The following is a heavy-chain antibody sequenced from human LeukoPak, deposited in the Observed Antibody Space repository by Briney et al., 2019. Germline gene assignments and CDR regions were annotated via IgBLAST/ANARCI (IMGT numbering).Heavy chain of an antibody. V-gene: IGHV4-39*01. CDR1: GGSISSSSYY. J-gene: IGHJ3*02. Sequence: PSETLSLTCTVSGGSISSSSYYWGWIRQPPGKGLEWIGSIYYSGSTYYNPSLKSRVTISVDTSKNQFSLKLSSVTAADTAVYYCARRGYYYDSSGPNDAFDIWGQGTMVTVSS. D-gene: IGHD3-22*01. CDR2: IYYSGST. CDR3: ARRGYYYDSSGPNDAFDI.